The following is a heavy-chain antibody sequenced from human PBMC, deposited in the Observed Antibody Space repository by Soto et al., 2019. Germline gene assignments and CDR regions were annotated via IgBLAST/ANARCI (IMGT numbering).Heavy chain of an antibody. J-gene: IGHJ5*02. D-gene: IGHD6-13*01. V-gene: IGHV4-39*01. CDR1: GVSFRSSDYY. Sequence: PSETLSLTCTVSGVSFRSSDYYWGWIRQPPNKGLEWTGSMHYSGSTFYNPSLKSRVTISVDTSKNQFSLKLTSVTAADTAVYYCARPGYSSSWYWFDPWGQGTLVTVS. CDR2: MHYSGST. CDR3: ARPGYSSSWYWFDP.